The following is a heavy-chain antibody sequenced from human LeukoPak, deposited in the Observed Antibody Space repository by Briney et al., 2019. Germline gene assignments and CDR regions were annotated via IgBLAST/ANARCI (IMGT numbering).Heavy chain of an antibody. D-gene: IGHD2-21*01. J-gene: IGHJ5*02. V-gene: IGHV4-4*07. CDR1: GGSISSYY. Sequence: SETLSFTCTVSGGSISSYYWSWIRQPAGKGLEWIGRIYTSGSINYNPSLKSRVTISVDTSKNQFSLKLSSVTAADTAVYYCARDLWNWFDPWGQGTLVTVSS. CDR2: IYTSGSI. CDR3: ARDLWNWFDP.